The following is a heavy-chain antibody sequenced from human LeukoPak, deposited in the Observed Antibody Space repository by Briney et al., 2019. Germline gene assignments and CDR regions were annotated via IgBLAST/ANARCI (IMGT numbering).Heavy chain of an antibody. CDR1: GFTFSSYG. V-gene: IGHV3-33*01. D-gene: IGHD6-19*01. CDR2: IWYDGSNK. J-gene: IGHJ4*02. Sequence: PGGSLRLSCAASGFTFSSYGMHWVRQAPGKGLEWVAVIWYDGSNKYYADSVKGRFTISRDNSKNTLYLQMNSLRAEDTAVYYCARAGYSSGWSDYWGQGTLVTVSS. CDR3: ARAGYSSGWSDY.